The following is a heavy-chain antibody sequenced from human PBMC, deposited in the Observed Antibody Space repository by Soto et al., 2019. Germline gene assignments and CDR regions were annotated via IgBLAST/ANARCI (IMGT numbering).Heavy chain of an antibody. CDR2: IYSSGST. V-gene: IGHV4-59*08. CDR1: GGSISNSY. D-gene: IGHD3-10*01. Sequence: PSETLSLTCTVSGGSISNSYWSWIRQSPGKGLEWIGYIYSSGSTNYNPSLKSRVTISVDTSKNQLSLKLSSVTAADTAVYYCARTSPRGSGTWFDPWGQGTLVTVSS. J-gene: IGHJ5*02. CDR3: ARTSPRGSGTWFDP.